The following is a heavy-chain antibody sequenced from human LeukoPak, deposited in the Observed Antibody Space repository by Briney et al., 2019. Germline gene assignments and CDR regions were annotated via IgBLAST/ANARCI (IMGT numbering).Heavy chain of an antibody. CDR2: ISSSSTI. D-gene: IGHD1-26*01. Sequence: GGSLRLSCAASGFTFSSYSMNWVRQAPGKGLEWVSYISSSSTIYYADSVKGRFTISRDNAKNSLYLQMNSLRAEDTAVYYCARDGRGSYLPIDYWGQGTLVTVSS. CDR1: GFTFSSYS. CDR3: ARDGRGSYLPIDY. V-gene: IGHV3-48*04. J-gene: IGHJ4*02.